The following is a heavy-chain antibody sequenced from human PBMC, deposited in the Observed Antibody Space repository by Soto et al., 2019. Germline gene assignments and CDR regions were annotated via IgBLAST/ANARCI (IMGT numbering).Heavy chain of an antibody. D-gene: IGHD3-22*01. J-gene: IGHJ4*02. CDR2: INHSGST. V-gene: IGHV4-34*01. CDR3: ARVGLSITMILVVAFDY. Sequence: SETLSLTCAVYGGSFSGYYWSWSRQPPGKGLEWIGEINHSGSTNYNPSLKSRVTISVDTSKNQFSLKLSSVTAADTAVYYCARVGLSITMILVVAFDYWGQGTLVTVAS. CDR1: GGSFSGYY.